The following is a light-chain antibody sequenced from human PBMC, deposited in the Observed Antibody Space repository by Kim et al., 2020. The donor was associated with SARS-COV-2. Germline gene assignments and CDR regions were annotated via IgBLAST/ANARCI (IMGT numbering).Light chain of an antibody. J-gene: IGLJ2*01. V-gene: IGLV2-14*03. Sequence: QSVLTQPASVSGSPGQSVAISCTGTSSDVGGYNFVSWFQQHPCKAPKLVIYDVTKRPSGVSNRFSGSKSGNTASLTISGLQAEDEADYYCSSSTPNTTPLFGGGTKLTVL. CDR2: DVT. CDR3: SSSTPNTTPL. CDR1: SSDVGGYNF.